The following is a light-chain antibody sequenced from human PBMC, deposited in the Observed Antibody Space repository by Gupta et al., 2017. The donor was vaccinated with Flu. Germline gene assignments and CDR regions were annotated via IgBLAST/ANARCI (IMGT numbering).Light chain of an antibody. V-gene: IGKV3-20*01. CDR1: QSVSRDY. Sequence: EVVLTQSPGTLSLSPGERATLSCGASQSVSRDYLAWYQHKPGQSPRLLMYGAASRATGIPDRFSGSGSGTDFTLTISRLEPEDFAIYYCQHYGTSPPTWTFGQGTKVEVK. J-gene: IGKJ1*01. CDR3: QHYGTSPPTWT. CDR2: GAA.